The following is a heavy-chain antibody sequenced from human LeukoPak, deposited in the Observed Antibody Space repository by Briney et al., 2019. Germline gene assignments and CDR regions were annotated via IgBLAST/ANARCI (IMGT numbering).Heavy chain of an antibody. CDR3: ARDKGSGSSTLN. V-gene: IGHV1-2*02. J-gene: IGHJ4*02. CDR2: INPNSGGT. CDR1: GYTFTGYN. D-gene: IGHD3-10*01. Sequence: ASVKVSCKASGYTFTGYNMHWVRQAPGQGLEWMGWINPNSGGTNYAQKFQGRVTMTRDTSISTAYMELSRLRSDDTAVYYCARDKGSGSSTLNWGQGTLVTVSS.